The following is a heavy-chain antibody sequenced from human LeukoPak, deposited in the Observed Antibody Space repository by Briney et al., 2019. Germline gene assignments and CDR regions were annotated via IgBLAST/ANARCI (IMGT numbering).Heavy chain of an antibody. Sequence: ASVKVSCKASGYTFTSYYMHWVRQAPGQGLEWRGIINPSGGSTSYAQKFQGRVTMTRDMSTSTVYMELSSLRSEDTAVYYCASTGVTIFGVDLYYMDVWGKGTTVTVSS. CDR3: ASTGVTIFGVDLYYMDV. CDR1: GYTFTSYY. V-gene: IGHV1-46*01. J-gene: IGHJ6*03. D-gene: IGHD3-3*01. CDR2: INPSGGST.